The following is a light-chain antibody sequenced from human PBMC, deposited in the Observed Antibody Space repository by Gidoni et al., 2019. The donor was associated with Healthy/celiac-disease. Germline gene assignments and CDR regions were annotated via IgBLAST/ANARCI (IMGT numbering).Light chain of an antibody. V-gene: IGKV3-20*01. CDR3: QQYGSSPT. J-gene: IGKJ1*01. Sequence: DIVLTQSPGTLSSSPGDRATLSCRASQSVSSSYLAWYQQKPGQAPMLLIYGASSRATGIPDMFSGSGSGTDFTLTISRLEPEDFAVYYCQQYGSSPTFGQXTKVEIK. CDR1: QSVSSSY. CDR2: GAS.